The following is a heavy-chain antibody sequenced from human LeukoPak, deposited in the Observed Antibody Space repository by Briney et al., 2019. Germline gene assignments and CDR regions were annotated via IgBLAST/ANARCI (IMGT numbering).Heavy chain of an antibody. CDR2: IYYSGFT. CDR3: ARDLRIAAPGYYYYYMDV. D-gene: IGHD6-6*01. V-gene: IGHV4-61*08. Sequence: PSQTLSLTCTVSGDSISSGDYYWSWIRQPPGKGLEWIGYIYYSGFTNYNPSLKSRVTISVDTSKNQFSLKLSSVTAADTAVYYCARDLRIAAPGYYYYYMDVWGKGTTVTVSS. J-gene: IGHJ6*03. CDR1: GDSISSGDYY.